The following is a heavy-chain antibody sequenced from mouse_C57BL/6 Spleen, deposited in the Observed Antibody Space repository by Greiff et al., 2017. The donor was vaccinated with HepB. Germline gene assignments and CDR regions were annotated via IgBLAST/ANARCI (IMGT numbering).Heavy chain of an antibody. J-gene: IGHJ2*01. CDR3: ARLDSSGYYFDY. Sequence: EVKLMESGGGLVKPGGSLKLSCAASGFTFSDYGMHWVRQAPEKGLEWVAYISSGSSTIYYADTVKGRFTISRDNAKNTLFLQMTSLRSEDTAMYYCARLDSSGYYFDYWGEGTTLTVSS. CDR1: GFTFSDYG. D-gene: IGHD3-2*02. CDR2: ISSGSSTI. V-gene: IGHV5-17*01.